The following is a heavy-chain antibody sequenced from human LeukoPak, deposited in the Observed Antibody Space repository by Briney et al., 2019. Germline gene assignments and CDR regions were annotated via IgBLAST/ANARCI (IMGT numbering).Heavy chain of an antibody. CDR1: GGTFSSYA. V-gene: IGHV1-69*13. J-gene: IGHJ6*02. D-gene: IGHD6-13*01. Sequence: ASVKVSCKASGGTFSSYAISWVRQAPGQGLEWMGGIIPIFGTANYAQKFQGRVTITADESTSTAYMELSSLRSEDTAVYYCARYEAAAGTRGVSGMDVWGQGTTVTVSS. CDR3: ARYEAAAGTRGVSGMDV. CDR2: IIPIFGTA.